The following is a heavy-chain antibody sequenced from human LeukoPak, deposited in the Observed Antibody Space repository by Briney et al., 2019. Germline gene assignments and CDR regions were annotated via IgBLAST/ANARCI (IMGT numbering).Heavy chain of an antibody. J-gene: IGHJ4*02. CDR2: IYHSGST. V-gene: IGHV4-4*02. CDR1: GVSISSSNW. CDR3: ARHSYYDSSGTIGY. D-gene: IGHD3-22*01. Sequence: PSETLSLTCAVSGVSISSSNWWSWVRQPPGKGLEGIGEIYHSGSTNYNPSLKSRVTISVDTSKNQFTLKLSSVTAADTAVYYCARHSYYDSSGTIGYWGQGTLVTVSS.